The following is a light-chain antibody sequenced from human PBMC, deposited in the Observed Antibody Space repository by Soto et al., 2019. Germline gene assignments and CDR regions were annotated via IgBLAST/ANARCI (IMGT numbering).Light chain of an antibody. J-gene: IGKJ5*01. V-gene: IGKV3-20*01. CDR2: GAS. Sequence: EIVLTQSPGTLSLSPGDRATLSCWASQSVGSRLAWYQQKPGQAPRLLISGASSRATGIPDRFSGSGSATDFTLSISRLEPEDFALYYCQHYGPSPITFGQGTRLEIK. CDR3: QHYGPSPIT. CDR1: QSVGSR.